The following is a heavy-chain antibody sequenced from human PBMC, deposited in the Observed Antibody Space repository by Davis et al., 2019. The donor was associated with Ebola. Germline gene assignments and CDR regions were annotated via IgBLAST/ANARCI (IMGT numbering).Heavy chain of an antibody. D-gene: IGHD5-12*01. CDR3: ARRGYSGYDPRRDYFDY. CDR2: ISSSSSYI. V-gene: IGHV3-21*06. CDR1: GFTFSSYS. J-gene: IGHJ4*02. Sequence: GESLKISCAASGFTFSSYSMNWVRQAPGKGLEWVSSISSSSSYIYYADSVKGRFTISRDNAKNSLYLQMNSLRAEDTAVYYCARRGYSGYDPRRDYFDYWGQGTLVTVSS.